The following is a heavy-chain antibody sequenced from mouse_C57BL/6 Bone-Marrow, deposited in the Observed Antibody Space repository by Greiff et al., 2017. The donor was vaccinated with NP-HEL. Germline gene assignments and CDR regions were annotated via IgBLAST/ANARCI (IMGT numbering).Heavy chain of an antibody. V-gene: IGHV5-15*01. Sequence: EVQLQESGGGLVQPGGSLKLSCAASGFTFSDYGMAWVRQAPRKGPEWVAFISNLAYSIYYADTVTGRFTISRENAKNTLYLEMSSLRSEDTAMYYCARRDYGSRGAMDYWGQGTSVTVSS. CDR3: ARRDYGSRGAMDY. D-gene: IGHD1-1*01. CDR1: GFTFSDYG. CDR2: ISNLAYSI. J-gene: IGHJ4*01.